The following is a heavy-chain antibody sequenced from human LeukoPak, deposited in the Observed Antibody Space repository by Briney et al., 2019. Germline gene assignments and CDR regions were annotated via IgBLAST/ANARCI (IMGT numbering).Heavy chain of an antibody. CDR2: ITTRGSYL. D-gene: IGHD1-26*01. Sequence: GGSLRLSCTASGFTFSSYSMNWVRQAPGKGLERVSAITTRGSYLYYADSVKGRFTISRDNAKNSLYLQMNSLGPEDTAVYYCARDPYSGNYGNYYYYYMDVWGKGTTVTISS. CDR1: GFTFSSYS. J-gene: IGHJ6*03. CDR3: ARDPYSGNYGNYYYYYMDV. V-gene: IGHV3-21*01.